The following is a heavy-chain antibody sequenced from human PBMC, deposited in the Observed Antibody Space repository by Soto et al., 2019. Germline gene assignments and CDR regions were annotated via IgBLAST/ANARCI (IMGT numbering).Heavy chain of an antibody. Sequence: EVQLLESGGGLVQPGGSLRLSCAASGFTFRSYAMSWVRQAPGKGLEWVSAISGSGGSTYYADSVKGRFTISRDNSKNTLYLQMNSLRAEDTAVYYCAKGGELRFLEWLLSRYYFDYWGQGTLVTVSS. CDR2: ISGSGGST. V-gene: IGHV3-23*01. D-gene: IGHD3-3*01. J-gene: IGHJ4*02. CDR3: AKGGELRFLEWLLSRYYFDY. CDR1: GFTFRSYA.